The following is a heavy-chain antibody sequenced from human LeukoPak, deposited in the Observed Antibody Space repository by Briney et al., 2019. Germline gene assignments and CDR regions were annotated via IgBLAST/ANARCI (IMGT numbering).Heavy chain of an antibody. D-gene: IGHD6-13*01. CDR3: ARRGSSEIDY. J-gene: IGHJ4*02. CDR1: GFTFSAYS. Sequence: GGSLRLSCAASGFTFSAYSMNWVRQAPGKGLEWVSSITSSSSYIYYADSVKGRFTISRDNAKNSLYLEMNSLRAEDTAVYYCARRGSSEIDYWGQGTLVTVSS. V-gene: IGHV3-21*01. CDR2: ITSSSSYI.